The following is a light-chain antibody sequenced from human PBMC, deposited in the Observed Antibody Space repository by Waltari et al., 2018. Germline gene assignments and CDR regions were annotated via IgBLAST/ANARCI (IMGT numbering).Light chain of an antibody. J-gene: IGLJ2*01. V-gene: IGLV2-23*01. CDR2: EGS. CDR1: SNNFGNYYL. CDR3: CSYGGRTTI. Sequence: QSALTQPASVSGSPGQSITIPCTGGSNNFGNYYLISWYQQHPGKAPKLGIFEGSKRPSGVSDRFSGSHSDNSASLTISGLQAEDEADYYCCSYGGRTTIFGGGTRLTVL.